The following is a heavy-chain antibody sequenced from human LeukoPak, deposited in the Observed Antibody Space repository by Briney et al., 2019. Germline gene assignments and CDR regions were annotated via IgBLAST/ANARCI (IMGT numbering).Heavy chain of an antibody. D-gene: IGHD6-13*01. J-gene: IGHJ4*02. CDR3: ARSWASSWYWFDY. V-gene: IGHV3-30-3*01. CDR1: GFTFSSYA. Sequence: GGSLRLSCAASGFTFSSYAIHWVRQAPGKGLEWVAVISFDGNNKYYADSVEGRFTISRDNSKNTLWLQMSSLRAEDTAVYYCARSWASSWYWFDYWGQGTLVTVSS. CDR2: ISFDGNNK.